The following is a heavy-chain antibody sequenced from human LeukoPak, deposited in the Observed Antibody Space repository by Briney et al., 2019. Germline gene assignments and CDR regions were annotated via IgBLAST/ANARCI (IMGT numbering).Heavy chain of an antibody. J-gene: IGHJ5*02. CDR1: GFTFSSYG. Sequence: PGGSLRLSCAASGFTFSSYGMHWVRQAPGKGLVWVAFIRYDGSNKYYADSVKGRFTISRDNSKNTLYLQMNSLRAEDTAVYYCAKDPHPYSSSWLFDPWGQGTLVTVSS. V-gene: IGHV3-30*02. CDR3: AKDPHPYSSSWLFDP. D-gene: IGHD6-13*01. CDR2: IRYDGSNK.